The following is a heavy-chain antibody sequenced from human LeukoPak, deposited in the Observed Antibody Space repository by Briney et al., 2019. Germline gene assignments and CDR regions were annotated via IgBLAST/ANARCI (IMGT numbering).Heavy chain of an antibody. Sequence: KPSETLSLTCTVSGGSIRSSSYYWGWIRQPPGKGLEWIGYIYYSGSTNYNPSLKSRVTISVDTSKNQFSLKLSSVTAADTAVYYCARGYQLLLFDYWGQGTLVTVSS. CDR3: ARGYQLLLFDY. D-gene: IGHD2-2*01. CDR2: IYYSGST. CDR1: GGSIRSSSYY. J-gene: IGHJ4*02. V-gene: IGHV4-61*05.